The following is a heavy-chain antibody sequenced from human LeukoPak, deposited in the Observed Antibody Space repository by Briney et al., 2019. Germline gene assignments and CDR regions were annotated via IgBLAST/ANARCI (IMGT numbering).Heavy chain of an antibody. V-gene: IGHV4-4*02. Sequence: SGTLSLTCAVSGGSISNTNWWSWVRQPPGKGLEWIGEIYHSGTTNYNPSFKSRVTLSVDKSKNQFSLKLSSVTAADTAVYYCARDHYSLDAFDIWGQGTMVTVSS. J-gene: IGHJ3*02. CDR3: ARDHYSLDAFDI. CDR1: GGSISNTNW. CDR2: IYHSGTT. D-gene: IGHD4-11*01.